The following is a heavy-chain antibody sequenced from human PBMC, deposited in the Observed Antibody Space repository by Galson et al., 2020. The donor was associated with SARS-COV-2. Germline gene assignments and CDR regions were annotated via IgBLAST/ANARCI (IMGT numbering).Heavy chain of an antibody. D-gene: IGHD3-22*01. V-gene: IGHV2-5*01. CDR3: AHNSYCYDSSGHLTIGYYDYGMDV. Sequence: ESGPTLAQPTQPLTLTCTFSEFSLPTSAVGVGWIRHPPGKALEWHALIYLNDDKRHSPSLKSRLTITKDTSKTQVILTMTNMDPVDTATYYCAHNSYCYDSSGHLTIGYYDYGMDVWGQGTTVTVSS. J-gene: IGHJ6*02. CDR2: IYLNDDK. CDR1: EFSLPTSAVG.